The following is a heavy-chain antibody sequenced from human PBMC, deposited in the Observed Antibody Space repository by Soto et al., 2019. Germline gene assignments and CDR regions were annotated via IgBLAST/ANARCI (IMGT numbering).Heavy chain of an antibody. J-gene: IGHJ4*02. CDR3: ARESDILNGYSDDSDY. Sequence: QVQLVQSGAEVKKPGSSVKVSCKASGGTFSSYTISWVRQAPGQGLEWMGRIIPILGIANYAQKFQGRVMITADKSTSTADMEVXSLRTEDTAVYYCARESDILNGYSDDSDYWGQGTLVTVSS. V-gene: IGHV1-69*08. CDR2: IIPILGIA. D-gene: IGHD3-9*01. CDR1: GGTFSSYT.